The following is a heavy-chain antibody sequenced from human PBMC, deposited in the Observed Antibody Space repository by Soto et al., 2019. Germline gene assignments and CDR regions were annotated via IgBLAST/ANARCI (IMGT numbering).Heavy chain of an antibody. J-gene: IGHJ6*02. CDR3: AKQGDIGVYPWYYYGMDV. CDR1: GYRFTNYW. Sequence: PGESLKISCKGSGYRFTNYWIVWVRQMSGKGLEWMGIIYHGDSDTTYSPSLQGHVTISADKSISTAYLQLSSLKASDTAMYYCAKQGDIGVYPWYYYGMDVWAQGTTVTVSS. D-gene: IGHD3-10*01. CDR2: IYHGDSDT. V-gene: IGHV5-51*01.